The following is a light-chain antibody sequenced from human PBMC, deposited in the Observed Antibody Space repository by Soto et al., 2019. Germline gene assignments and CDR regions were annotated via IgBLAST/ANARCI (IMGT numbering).Light chain of an antibody. CDR1: QSVSSSY. V-gene: IGKV3-20*01. Sequence: EIVLTQSPGSLCLSPGERATLSCRASQSVSSSYLAWYQQTPGQAPRLLIYAASSRATGLPDRFSGSGSGTDFTLTISRLEPEDFAVYYCQQYGSSKTFGQGTTVDIK. CDR2: AAS. CDR3: QQYGSSKT. J-gene: IGKJ1*01.